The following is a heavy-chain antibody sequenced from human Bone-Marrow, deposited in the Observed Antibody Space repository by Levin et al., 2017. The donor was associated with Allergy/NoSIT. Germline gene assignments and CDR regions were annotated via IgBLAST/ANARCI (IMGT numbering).Heavy chain of an antibody. V-gene: IGHV3-21*01. CDR3: ARTTMQGAYEI. Sequence: GESLKISCAASGFTFNDYSMNWVRQSPGKGLEWLSYISNSGSFIYYPESLEGRFSISRDNAKSSVYLQMNGLRAEDTAIYYCARTTMQGAYEIWGQGTMVTVSS. CDR1: GFTFNDYS. CDR2: ISNSGSFI. J-gene: IGHJ3*02. D-gene: IGHD5-18*01.